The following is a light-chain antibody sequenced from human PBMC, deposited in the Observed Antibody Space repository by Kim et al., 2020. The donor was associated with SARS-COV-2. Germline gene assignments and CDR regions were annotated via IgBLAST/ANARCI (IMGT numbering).Light chain of an antibody. J-gene: IGLJ7*01. CDR1: SGHSSYI. V-gene: IGLV4-60*03. Sequence: VKLTCTLSSGHSSYIIAWHQQQPGKAPRYLMKLEGSGSYNKGSGVPDRFSGSSSGADRYLTISNLQSEDEADYYCETWDSNPSAVFGGGTQLTVL. CDR3: ETWDSNPSAV. CDR2: LEGSGSY.